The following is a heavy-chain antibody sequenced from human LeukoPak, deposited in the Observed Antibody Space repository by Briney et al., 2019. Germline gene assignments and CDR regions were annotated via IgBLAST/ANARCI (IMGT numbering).Heavy chain of an antibody. CDR3: VSFYETY. V-gene: IGHV3-74*01. CDR1: GNYW. CDR2: INSDGSWT. J-gene: IGHJ4*02. Sequence: GGSLRLSCAASGNYWMHWVRQVPGKGLVWVSHINSDGSWTSYVDSVKGRFTISKDNAKNTVYLQMNSLRAEDTAVYYCVSFYETYWGRGTLVTVSS. D-gene: IGHD2/OR15-2a*01.